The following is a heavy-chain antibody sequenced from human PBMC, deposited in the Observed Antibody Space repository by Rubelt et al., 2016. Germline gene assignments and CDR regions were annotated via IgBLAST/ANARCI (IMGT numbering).Heavy chain of an antibody. J-gene: IGHJ5*02. V-gene: IGHV4-34*01. CDR1: GGSISGHY. CDR3: ARDHPYDDFWSGPGWFDP. CDR2: INHSGST. Sequence: QVQLQQWGAGLLKPSETLSLTCAVYGGSISGHYWSWIRQPPGKGLEWIGEINHSGSTDYSPSLKVRVTISLDTSKSQFSLKLSSVTAADTAVYYCARDHPYDDFWSGPGWFDPWGQGTLVTVSS. D-gene: IGHD3-3*01.